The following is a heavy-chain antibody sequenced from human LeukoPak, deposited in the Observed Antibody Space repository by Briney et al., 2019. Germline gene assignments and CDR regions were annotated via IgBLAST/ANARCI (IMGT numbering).Heavy chain of an antibody. CDR2: ISSSSSTI. Sequence: GGSLRLSCAASGFTFSSYSMNWVRKAPGKGLEWVSYISSSSSTIYYADSVKGRFTISRDNAKNSLYLQMNSLRDEDTAVYYCARPMVRGVIRSYYYYGMDVWGQGTPVTVSS. V-gene: IGHV3-48*02. CDR3: ARPMVRGVIRSYYYYGMDV. J-gene: IGHJ6*02. D-gene: IGHD3-10*01. CDR1: GFTFSSYS.